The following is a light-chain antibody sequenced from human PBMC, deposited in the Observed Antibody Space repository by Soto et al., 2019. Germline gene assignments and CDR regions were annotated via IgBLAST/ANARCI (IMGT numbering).Light chain of an antibody. CDR2: GNT. CDR3: QSFDASLRGWV. V-gene: IGLV1-40*01. J-gene: IGLJ3*02. Sequence: QSVLTQPPSLSGTPGQRVTISCAGSSSDIGAGHDVHWYQQLPGTAPKLLIYGNTNRPSGVPDRFSGSKSGASASLAITGLQAEDEADYHCQSFDASLRGWVFGGGTKLTVL. CDR1: SSDIGAGHD.